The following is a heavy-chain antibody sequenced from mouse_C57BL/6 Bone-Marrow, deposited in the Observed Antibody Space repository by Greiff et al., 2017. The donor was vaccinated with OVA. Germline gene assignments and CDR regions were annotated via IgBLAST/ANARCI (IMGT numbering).Heavy chain of an antibody. CDR3: ARRALYGSSWRCRYYFDY. V-gene: IGHV1-81*01. CDR1: GYTFTSYG. Sequence: VKLKESGAELARPGASVKLSCKASGYTFTSYGISWVQQRTGPGLEWIGEIYPRSGNTYYNEKFKGKATLTADKSSSTAYWELRSLTSEDSAVYVCARRALYGSSWRCRYYFDYWGQGTTLTVSS. D-gene: IGHD1-1*01. CDR2: IYPRSGNT. J-gene: IGHJ2*01.